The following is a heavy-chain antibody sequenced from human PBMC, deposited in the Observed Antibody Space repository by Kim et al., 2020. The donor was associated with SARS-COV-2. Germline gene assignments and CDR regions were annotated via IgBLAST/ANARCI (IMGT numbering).Heavy chain of an antibody. Sequence: YVDSVKGRFTISRDNAKNSLYLQMNSLRAEDTAVYYCARVVVITDDAFDIWGQGTMVTVSS. CDR3: ARVVVITDDAFDI. D-gene: IGHD3-22*01. J-gene: IGHJ3*02. V-gene: IGHV3-7*01.